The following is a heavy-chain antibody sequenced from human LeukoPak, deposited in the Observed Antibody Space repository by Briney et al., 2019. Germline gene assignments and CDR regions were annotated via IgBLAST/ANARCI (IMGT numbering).Heavy chain of an antibody. J-gene: IGHJ3*02. Sequence: ASVKVSCKTSGGTFSSYTISWVRQAPGQGLEWMGGIIPIFGTPHYAQKFQDRVTITADASTSTAYMELSSLRSEDTAVYYCARALIPVSWFGEEAGAFDIWGQGTMVTVSS. CDR2: IIPIFGTP. D-gene: IGHD3-10*01. V-gene: IGHV1-69*13. CDR1: GGTFSSYT. CDR3: ARALIPVSWFGEEAGAFDI.